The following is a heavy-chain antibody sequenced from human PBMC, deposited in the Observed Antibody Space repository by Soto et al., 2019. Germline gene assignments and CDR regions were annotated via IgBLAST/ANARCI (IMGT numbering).Heavy chain of an antibody. J-gene: IGHJ4*02. D-gene: IGHD1-1*01. V-gene: IGHV3-23*01. CDR2: ISGGADST. CDR1: GFTFSTYA. CDR3: AKEGQLDGAGYFDH. Sequence: EVQLLESGGVLVQPGGSLRLSCAASGFTFSTYAMSWVRQAPGKGLEWVSAISGGADSTYYADSVKGRFTISRDNSKSTLYLQMNSLRPEDTALYYCAKEGQLDGAGYFDHWGQGTLVTVSS.